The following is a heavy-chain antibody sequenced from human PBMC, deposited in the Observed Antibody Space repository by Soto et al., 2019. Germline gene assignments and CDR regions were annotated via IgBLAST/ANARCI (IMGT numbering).Heavy chain of an antibody. D-gene: IGHD4-17*01. CDR2: IYYSGSA. Sequence: SETLSLTCSVTGGSISGHYWSWIRQPPGKGLEWVGYIYYSGSANYNPSLKSRVTISVDTPKNQLSLKLSSVTAVDTAVYYCARDREVTTTYYYVLDVWGQGTTVTVSS. CDR3: ARDREVTTTYYYVLDV. V-gene: IGHV4-59*11. J-gene: IGHJ6*02. CDR1: GGSISGHY.